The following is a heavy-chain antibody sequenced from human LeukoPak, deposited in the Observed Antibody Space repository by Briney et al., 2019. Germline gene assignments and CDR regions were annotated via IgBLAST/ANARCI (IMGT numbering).Heavy chain of an antibody. Sequence: GGSLRLSCAASGFTFSSYAMHWVRQAPGKGLEWVAVVSYDGSNEYYADSVKGRFTISRDNSKNTLYLQMNSLRAEDTAVYYCAKDILRYFDSPFDYWGQGTLVTVSS. J-gene: IGHJ4*02. CDR3: AKDILRYFDSPFDY. CDR2: VSYDGSNE. V-gene: IGHV3-30-3*01. D-gene: IGHD3-9*01. CDR1: GFTFSSYA.